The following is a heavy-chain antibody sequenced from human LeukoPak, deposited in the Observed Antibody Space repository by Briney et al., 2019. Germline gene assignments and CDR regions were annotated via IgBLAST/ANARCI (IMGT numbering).Heavy chain of an antibody. CDR1: GYTFTSYD. D-gene: IGHD3-3*01. CDR3: ARGSAWSSPPEGYYYYMDV. CDR2: MNPNSGNT. Sequence: ASVKVSCKASGYTFTSYDINWVRQATGQGLEWMGWMNPNSGNTGYAQKFQGRVTITRNTSISTAYMELSSLRSEDTAVYYCARGSAWSSPPEGYYYYMDVWGKGTTVTVSS. V-gene: IGHV1-8*03. J-gene: IGHJ6*03.